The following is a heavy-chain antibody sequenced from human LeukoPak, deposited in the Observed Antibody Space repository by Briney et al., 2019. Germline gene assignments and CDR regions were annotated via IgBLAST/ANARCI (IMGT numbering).Heavy chain of an antibody. J-gene: IGHJ4*02. CDR3: ARDSSGWDVFDY. CDR1: GGSFSGYY. D-gene: IGHD6-19*01. V-gene: IGHV4-34*01. CDR2: INHSGST. Sequence: NPSETLSLTCAVYGGSFSGYYWSWIRQPPGKGLEWIGEINHSGSTNYNPSLKSRVTISVDTSKNQFSLKLSSVTAADTAVYNCARDSSGWDVFDYWGQGTLVTVSS.